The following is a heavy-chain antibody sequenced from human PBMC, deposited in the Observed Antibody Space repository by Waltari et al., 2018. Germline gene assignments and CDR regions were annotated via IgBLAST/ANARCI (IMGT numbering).Heavy chain of an antibody. Sequence: EVQLVESGGGLVQPGRSLRLSCTASGFTFGDYAMSWVRQAPGKGLEWVGFIRSKAYGGTTEYAASVKGRFTISRDDSKSIAYLQMNSLKTEDTAVYYCTREWREAVTTDYYYYMDVWGKGTTVTVSS. CDR1: GFTFGDYA. D-gene: IGHD4-17*01. J-gene: IGHJ6*03. CDR2: IRSKAYGGTT. CDR3: TREWREAVTTDYYYYMDV. V-gene: IGHV3-49*04.